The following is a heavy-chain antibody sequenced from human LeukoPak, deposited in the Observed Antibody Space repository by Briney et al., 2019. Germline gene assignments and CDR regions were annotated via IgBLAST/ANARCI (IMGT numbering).Heavy chain of an antibody. CDR1: GYTFTGYY. V-gene: IGHV1-2*02. J-gene: IGHJ4*02. D-gene: IGHD6-13*01. CDR3: ARDLSSSWYYVDY. Sequence: GASVKVSCKASGYTFTGYYMHWVRQAPGQGLEWMGWINPNGGGTNYAQKFQGRVTMTRDTSISTAYMELSRLRSDDTAVYYCARDLSSSWYYVDYWGQGTLVTVSS. CDR2: INPNGGGT.